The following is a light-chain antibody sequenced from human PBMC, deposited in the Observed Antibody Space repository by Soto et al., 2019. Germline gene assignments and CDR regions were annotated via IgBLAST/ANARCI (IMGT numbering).Light chain of an antibody. V-gene: IGKV3-20*01. Sequence: VLTQSPGTLSLSRGERATLCCRASQTLSSRHLAWYQQKPGQAPRLLIYGSSSRATDIPDRFSGSGSGTDFTLTISTLEPEDFAIYYCQQYGYSRTFGQGTKVDIK. CDR2: GSS. J-gene: IGKJ1*01. CDR3: QQYGYSRT. CDR1: QTLSSRH.